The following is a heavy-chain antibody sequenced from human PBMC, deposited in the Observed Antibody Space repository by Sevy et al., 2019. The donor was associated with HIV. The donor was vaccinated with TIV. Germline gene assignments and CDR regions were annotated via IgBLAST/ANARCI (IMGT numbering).Heavy chain of an antibody. J-gene: IGHJ4*02. CDR2: INPSGGST. D-gene: IGHD3-22*01. CDR1: GYTFTSYY. V-gene: IGHV1-46*01. CDR3: ARGPRNLYYDSGGHYSD. Sequence: ASVKVSCKASGYTFTSYYMHWVRQAPGQGLEWMGIINPSGGSTTYAQKFQGRVTMTRDTSTSTVYMDLSSLRSQDTAVYYCARGPRNLYYDSGGHYSDWGQGTLVTVSS.